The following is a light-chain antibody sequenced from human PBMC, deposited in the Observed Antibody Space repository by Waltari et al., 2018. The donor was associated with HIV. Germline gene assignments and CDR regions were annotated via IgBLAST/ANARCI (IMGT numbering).Light chain of an antibody. Sequence: DIKMTQSTSTLYASVGDRVTITCRASQSISTWLAWYQMKPGKAPKLLIYKASSLESGVSSRFSGSGSGTEFTLTISSLQPDDFATYYCQYYNTYSRTFGQGTKVEL. CDR2: KAS. V-gene: IGKV1-5*03. J-gene: IGKJ2*02. CDR1: QSISTW. CDR3: QYYNTYSRT.